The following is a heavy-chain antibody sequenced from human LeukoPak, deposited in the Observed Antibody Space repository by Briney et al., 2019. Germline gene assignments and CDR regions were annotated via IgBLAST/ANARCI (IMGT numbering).Heavy chain of an antibody. Sequence: GGPLRLSCAASGFTFSSYWMVWVRHAPGKGLVWVSHTNRDATNTNYADSVKGRFTISRDNAKNTLYLQMNSLRAEDAAVYYCARAAYSNGWDFWGQGTLVTVSS. CDR3: ARAAYSNGWDF. CDR1: GFTFSSYW. V-gene: IGHV3-74*01. CDR2: TNRDATNT. J-gene: IGHJ4*02. D-gene: IGHD6-19*01.